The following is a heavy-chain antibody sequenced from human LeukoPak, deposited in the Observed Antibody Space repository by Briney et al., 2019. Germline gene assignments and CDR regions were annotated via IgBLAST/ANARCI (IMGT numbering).Heavy chain of an antibody. V-gene: IGHV3-7*05. CDR3: ATISVVASRGFDP. D-gene: IGHD6-19*01. Sequence: GGSLRLSCVVSGFTFNIYGMTWVRQAPGKGLEWVATINQDGTEKYYEDSVKGRFTISRDNAKNSVYLQMNSLRAEDTAVYYCATISVVASRGFDPWGQGTLVIVSS. CDR1: GFTFNIYG. CDR2: INQDGTEK. J-gene: IGHJ5*02.